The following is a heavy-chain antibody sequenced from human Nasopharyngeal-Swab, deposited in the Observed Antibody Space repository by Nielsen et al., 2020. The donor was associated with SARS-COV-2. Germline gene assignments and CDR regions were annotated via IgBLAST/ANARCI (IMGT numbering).Heavy chain of an antibody. J-gene: IGHJ5*02. V-gene: IGHV3-23*01. CDR2: ISGSGGST. CDR1: GFTFSSYA. D-gene: IGHD3-10*01. CDR3: ARDCARMVRGATNWFDP. Sequence: GESLKISCAASGFTFSSYAMSWVRQAPGKGLEWVSAISGSGGSTYYADSVKGRFTISRDNSKNTLYLQMNSLRAEDTAVYYCARDCARMVRGATNWFDPWGQGTLVTVSS.